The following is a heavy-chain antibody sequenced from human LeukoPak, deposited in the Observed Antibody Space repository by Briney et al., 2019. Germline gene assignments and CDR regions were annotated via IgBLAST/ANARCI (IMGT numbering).Heavy chain of an antibody. CDR1: GDSISSNTW. CDR3: ARVQMGSSWYAGDFDY. D-gene: IGHD6-13*01. CDR2: IYYSGST. J-gene: IGHJ4*02. V-gene: IGHV4-4*02. Sequence: SETLSLTCAVSGDSISSNTWWSWVRQPPGKGLEWIGYIYYSGSTNYNPSLKSRVTISVDTSKNQFSLKLSSVTAADTAVYYCARVQMGSSWYAGDFDYWGQGTLVTVSS.